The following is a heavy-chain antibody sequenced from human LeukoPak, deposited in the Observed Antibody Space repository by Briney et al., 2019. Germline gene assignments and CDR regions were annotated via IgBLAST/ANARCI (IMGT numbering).Heavy chain of an antibody. Sequence: SVKVSCKASGGTFSTFALSWVRQAPGQGLDWMGGIIPILSTANYAQKFQGRVTITADESTSTAYMELSSLRSEDTAVYYCATSPTGDSPGYWGQGTLVTVSS. D-gene: IGHD2-21*02. CDR2: IIPILSTA. CDR1: GGTFSTFA. J-gene: IGHJ4*02. V-gene: IGHV1-69*01. CDR3: ATSPTGDSPGY.